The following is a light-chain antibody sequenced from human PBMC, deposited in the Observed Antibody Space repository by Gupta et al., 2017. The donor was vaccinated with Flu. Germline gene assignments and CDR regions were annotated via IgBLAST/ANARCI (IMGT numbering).Light chain of an antibody. V-gene: IGLV2-8*01. CDR1: SSDVGGSNY. J-gene: IGLJ1*01. CDR2: EVT. Sequence: QSALTQPPSASGSPGRSITISSTGTSSDVGGSNYVSWYQQHPARPPNLMIYEVTKRPAGVPDRFSVSKSGNTASLTVSEHQAEDEADYYCSSNAGSNNFVFGTGTKITVL. CDR3: SSNAGSNNFV.